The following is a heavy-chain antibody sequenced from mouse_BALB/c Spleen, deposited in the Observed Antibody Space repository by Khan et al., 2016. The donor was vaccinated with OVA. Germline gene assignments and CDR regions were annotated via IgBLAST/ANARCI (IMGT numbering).Heavy chain of an antibody. D-gene: IGHD2-1*01. CDR1: GYSFTDYN. CDR2: IDPYYGDA. Sequence: VQLQQPGPELDKPGASVKISCKASGYSFTDYNMNWVKQSNGKSLEWIGNIDPYYGDAHYNQKFKGKATLTVDRSSSTAYMQLKSLTSEDSAVSYCTRLWTNYSFDYWGQGTTLTVSS. CDR3: TRLWTNYSFDY. V-gene: IGHV1-39*01. J-gene: IGHJ2*01.